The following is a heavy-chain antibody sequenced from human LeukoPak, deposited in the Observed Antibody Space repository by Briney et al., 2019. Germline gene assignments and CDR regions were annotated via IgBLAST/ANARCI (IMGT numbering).Heavy chain of an antibody. V-gene: IGHV5-51*01. D-gene: IGHD3-22*01. Sequence: ESLKISCKGSGYSFTTYWIGWVRQMPGKGLELMGIIYPGDSDTRYSPSFQGQVTISADKSISTAYLQWSSLKASDTAMYYCARPLKPYYYDASGYWGYFQHWGQGTLVTVSS. J-gene: IGHJ1*01. CDR3: ARPLKPYYYDASGYWGYFQH. CDR1: GYSFTTYW. CDR2: IYPGDSDT.